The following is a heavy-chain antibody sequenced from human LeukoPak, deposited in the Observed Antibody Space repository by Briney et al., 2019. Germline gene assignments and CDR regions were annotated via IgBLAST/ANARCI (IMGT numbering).Heavy chain of an antibody. CDR3: ASVLRFLEWSRNYYYYMDV. V-gene: IGHV4-39*01. CDR1: GGSISSSSYY. D-gene: IGHD3-3*01. CDR2: IYYSGST. J-gene: IGHJ6*03. Sequence: SSETLSLTCTVSGGSISSSSYYWGWIRQPPGKGLEWIGSIYYSGSTYYNPSLKSRVTISVDTSKNQFSLKLSSVTAADTAVYYCASVLRFLEWSRNYYYYMDVWGKGTTVTVSS.